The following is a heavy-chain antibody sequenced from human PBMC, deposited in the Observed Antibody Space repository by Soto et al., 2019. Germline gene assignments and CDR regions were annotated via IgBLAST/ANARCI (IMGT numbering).Heavy chain of an antibody. CDR2: IYSGGST. CDR3: ARGYYDILTGYKVTAPFDY. V-gene: IGHV3-53*01. CDR1: GFTVSSNY. J-gene: IGHJ4*02. Sequence: EVQLVESGGGWIQPGGSLRLSCAASGFTVSSNYMSWVRQAPGKGLEWVSVIYSGGSTYYADSVKGRFTISRDNSKNTLYLQMNSLRAEDTAVYYCARGYYDILTGYKVTAPFDYWGQGTLVTVSS. D-gene: IGHD3-9*01.